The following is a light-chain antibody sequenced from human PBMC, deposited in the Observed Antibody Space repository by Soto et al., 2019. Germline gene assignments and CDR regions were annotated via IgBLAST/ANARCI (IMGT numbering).Light chain of an antibody. V-gene: IGLV2-14*01. CDR2: EVN. Sequence: QFALTQPASVSGSPGQSITISCAGTSSDLGSYNYVSWYQHHPGKAPKLMIYEVNNRPSGVSNRFSGSKSGNTSSLTISGLQSEDEADYYCISYTTSRSMVFGGGTKVTVL. J-gene: IGLJ3*02. CDR1: SSDLGSYNY. CDR3: ISYTTSRSMV.